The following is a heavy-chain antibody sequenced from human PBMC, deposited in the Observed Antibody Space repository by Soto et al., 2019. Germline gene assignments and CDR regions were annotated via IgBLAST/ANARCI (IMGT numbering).Heavy chain of an antibody. CDR2: ISDTAGST. CDR1: GFTFRSYA. Sequence: GGSLRLSCAASGFTFRSYAMSWVRQAPGTGLEWVSGISDTAGSTYYADSVKGRFTISRDNTTNTLYLQMNSLRAQDTAVYYCAKPFWSCYYMAYFYYGLDVWGQGTTVTVSS. D-gene: IGHD3-3*01. V-gene: IGHV3-23*01. J-gene: IGHJ6*02. CDR3: AKPFWSCYYMAYFYYGLDV.